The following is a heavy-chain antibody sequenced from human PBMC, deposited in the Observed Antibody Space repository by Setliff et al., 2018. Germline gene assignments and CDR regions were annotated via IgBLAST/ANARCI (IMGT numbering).Heavy chain of an antibody. CDR1: GYTFTSYG. J-gene: IGHJ3*02. CDR3: ARGYYYDSSGPADFDI. Sequence: GASVKVSCKASGYTFTSYGIRWVRQAPGQGLEWMGWISAYNGNTNYAQKLQGRVTITTDTSTSTAYMELRSLRSDDTAVYYCARGYYYDSSGPADFDIWGQGTMVTVSS. D-gene: IGHD3-22*01. CDR2: ISAYNGNT. V-gene: IGHV1-18*01.